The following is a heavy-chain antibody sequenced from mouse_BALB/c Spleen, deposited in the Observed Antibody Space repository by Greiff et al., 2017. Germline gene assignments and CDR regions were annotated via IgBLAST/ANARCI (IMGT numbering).Heavy chain of an antibody. Sequence: EVMLVESGGGLVKPGGSLKLSCAASGFTFSSYAMSWVRQTPAMRLEWVASISSGGSTYYPDSVKGRFTISRDNARNILYLQMSSLRSEDTAMYYCAREGLRGAWVAYWGQGTLGTVSA. J-gene: IGHJ3*01. D-gene: IGHD2-4*01. V-gene: IGHV5-6-5*01. CDR2: ISSGGST. CDR3: AREGLRGAWVAY. CDR1: GFTFSSYA.